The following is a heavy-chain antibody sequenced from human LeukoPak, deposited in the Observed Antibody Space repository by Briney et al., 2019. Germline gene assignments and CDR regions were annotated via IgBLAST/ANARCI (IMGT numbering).Heavy chain of an antibody. J-gene: IGHJ4*02. CDR3: AKGSRTSRNCYRCYFDS. Sequence: GGSLRLSCAASGFTFSNYAMHWVRQAPGKGLEWVSAISGNGASPYYADSVKGRFSISRDNSENILYLQMNSLRADDTAVYYCAKGSRTSRNCYRCYFDSWGQGVLVAVSS. V-gene: IGHV3-23*01. CDR1: GFTFSNYA. D-gene: IGHD2-2*01. CDR2: ISGNGASP.